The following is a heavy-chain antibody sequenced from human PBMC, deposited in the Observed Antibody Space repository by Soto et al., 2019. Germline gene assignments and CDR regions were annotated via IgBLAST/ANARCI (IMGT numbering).Heavy chain of an antibody. V-gene: IGHV4-34*01. J-gene: IGHJ6*02. CDR2: INHSGST. Sequence: SETLSLTCAVYGGSLSGYYWSWIRQPPGKGLEWIGEINHSGSTNYNPSLKSRVTISVDTSKNQFSLKLSSVTAADTAVYYCARTGSIAARGFYYYGMDVWGQGTTVTVSS. D-gene: IGHD6-6*01. CDR3: ARTGSIAARGFYYYGMDV. CDR1: GGSLSGYY.